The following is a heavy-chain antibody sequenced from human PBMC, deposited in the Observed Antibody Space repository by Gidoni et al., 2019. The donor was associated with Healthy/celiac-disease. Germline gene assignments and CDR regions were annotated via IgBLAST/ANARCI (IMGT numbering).Heavy chain of an antibody. Sequence: EVQLVQSGAEVKQPGQSLKISGKGHGYSFTSYWIGWVRQMPGKGLEWMGIIYPGDSDTRYSPSFQGQVTISADKSISTAYLQWSSLKASDTAMYYCARHLAVAGTVFDYWGQGTLVTVSS. V-gene: IGHV5-51*01. CDR1: GYSFTSYW. CDR3: ARHLAVAGTVFDY. J-gene: IGHJ4*02. CDR2: IYPGDSDT. D-gene: IGHD6-19*01.